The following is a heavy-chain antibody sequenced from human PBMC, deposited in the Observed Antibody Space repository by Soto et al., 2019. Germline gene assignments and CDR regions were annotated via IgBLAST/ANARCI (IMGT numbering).Heavy chain of an antibody. CDR2: IIPIFGTT. Sequence: QVQLVQSGAEVKSPGSSVKVSCKASGGTFSTYAVTWVRQAPGQGLEWMGGIIPIFGTTNYAPKFQGRVTITADESTSTAYMDLISLGSDDTAVYYCARDRPPGGCSGVSCLYYYYGMDVWGQGTTVTVSS. D-gene: IGHD2-15*01. J-gene: IGHJ6*02. CDR1: GGTFSTYA. CDR3: ARDRPPGGCSGVSCLYYYYGMDV. V-gene: IGHV1-69*01.